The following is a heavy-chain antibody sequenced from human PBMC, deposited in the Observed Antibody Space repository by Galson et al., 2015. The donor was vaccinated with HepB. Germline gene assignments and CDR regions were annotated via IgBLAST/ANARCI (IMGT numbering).Heavy chain of an antibody. J-gene: IGHJ6*03. CDR2: INHSGST. CDR1: GGSFSGYY. V-gene: IGHV4-34*01. CDR3: ARGRRRTSQGGASLMDV. D-gene: IGHD2-2*01. Sequence: ETLSLTCAVYGGSFSGYYWSWIRQPPGKGLEWIGEINHSGSTKYNPSLKSRVTISVDTSKNQFSLKLSSVTAADTAIYYCARGRRRTSQGGASLMDVWGKGTTVTVSS.